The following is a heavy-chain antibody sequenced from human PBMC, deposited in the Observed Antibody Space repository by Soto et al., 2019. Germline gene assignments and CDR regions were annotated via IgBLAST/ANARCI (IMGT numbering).Heavy chain of an antibody. D-gene: IGHD3-10*01. CDR1: AFTFSSYR. Sequence: EVQLVESGGGLVKPGGSLRLSCAASAFTFSSYRMSWVRQAPGKGLEWVSSISSSSTYIYYADSVKGRFTISRDNAKNSLYLQMNSLRAEDTAVYYCERIGGSGSWDIDYWGQGTLVTVSS. V-gene: IGHV3-21*01. CDR3: ERIGGSGSWDIDY. J-gene: IGHJ4*02. CDR2: ISSSSTYI.